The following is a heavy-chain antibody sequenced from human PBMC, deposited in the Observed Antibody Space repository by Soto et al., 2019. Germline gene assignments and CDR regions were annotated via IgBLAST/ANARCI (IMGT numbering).Heavy chain of an antibody. V-gene: IGHV3-64*01. CDR1: GFTFSSYD. CDR3: VRRVSGNYDY. CDR2: ISSNGGTT. J-gene: IGHJ4*02. Sequence: EVQLAESGGSMVQPGGSLRLSCVASGFTFSSYDMDWVCQAPGKGLEYVSSISSNGGTTYYGNSVKGRFTISRDNSKNTLYLQMGILRAEDMAVYYCVRRVSGNYDYWGQGTLVTVSS. D-gene: IGHD1-7*01.